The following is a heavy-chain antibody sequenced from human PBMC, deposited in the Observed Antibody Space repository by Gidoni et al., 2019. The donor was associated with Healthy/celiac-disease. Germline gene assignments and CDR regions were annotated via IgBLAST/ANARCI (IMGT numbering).Heavy chain of an antibody. CDR1: GFTFSSYA. D-gene: IGHD2-2*01. CDR2: ISGSGGST. CDR3: AKACSSTSCFRSLFDY. V-gene: IGHV3-23*01. Sequence: EVQLLESGGGLVQPGGSLRLSCAASGFTFSSYAMSWVRQAPGKGLEWVSAISGSGGSTYYADSVRGRFTISRDNSKNTLYLQMNSLRAEDTAVYYCAKACSSTSCFRSLFDYWGQGTLVTVSS. J-gene: IGHJ4*02.